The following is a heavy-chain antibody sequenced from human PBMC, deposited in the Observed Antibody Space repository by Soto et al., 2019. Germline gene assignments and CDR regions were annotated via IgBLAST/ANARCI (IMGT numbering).Heavy chain of an antibody. CDR1: GFTFSSYG. CDR2: IWYDGSNK. J-gene: IGHJ4*02. V-gene: IGHV3-33*01. D-gene: IGHD3-22*01. CDR3: ARDYDSSGYPRYYFDY. Sequence: QVQLVESGGGVVQPGRSLRLSCAASGFTFSSYGMHWVRQAPGKGLEWVAVIWYDGSNKYYADSVKGRFTISSDNSKNTLYLHMNSLRAEDTAVYYCARDYDSSGYPRYYFDYWGQGTLVTVSS.